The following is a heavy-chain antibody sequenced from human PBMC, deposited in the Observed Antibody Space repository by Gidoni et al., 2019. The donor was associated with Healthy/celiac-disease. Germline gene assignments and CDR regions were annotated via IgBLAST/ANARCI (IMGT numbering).Heavy chain of an antibody. CDR1: GGSFSGYY. Sequence: AVYGGSFSGYYWSWIRQPPGKGLEWIGEINHSGSTNYNPSLKSRVTISVDTSKNQFSLKLSSVTAADTAVYYCARGKRGDYGDYAGVNWFDPWGQGTLVTVSS. CDR2: INHSGST. CDR3: ARGKRGDYGDYAGVNWFDP. J-gene: IGHJ5*02. V-gene: IGHV4-34*01. D-gene: IGHD4-17*01.